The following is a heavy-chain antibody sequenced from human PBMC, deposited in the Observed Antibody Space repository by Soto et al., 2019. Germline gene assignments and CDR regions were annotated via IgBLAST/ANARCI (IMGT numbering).Heavy chain of an antibody. CDR2: IKQDGSEK. D-gene: IGHD5-12*01. Sequence: GGSLRLSCAASGFTFSSYWMSWVRQAPGKGLEWVANIKQDGSEKYYVDSVKGRFTISRDNAKNSLYLQMNSLRAEDTAVYYCARGAFDSGYDARPYYYYYYMDVWGKGTTVTVSS. CDR3: ARGAFDSGYDARPYYYYYYMDV. CDR1: GFTFSSYW. V-gene: IGHV3-7*01. J-gene: IGHJ6*03.